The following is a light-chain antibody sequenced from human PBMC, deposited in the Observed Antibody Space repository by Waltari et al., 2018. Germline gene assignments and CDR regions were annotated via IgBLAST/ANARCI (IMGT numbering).Light chain of an antibody. J-gene: IGLJ1*01. CDR1: TSNVGTKT. CDR2: KNA. V-gene: IGLV1-44*01. CDR3: AAWDDSLSGYV. Sequence: QSVLTQPPSASGTPEERVTISCSGSTSNVGTKTVNWYQHFPGMAPKLLIYKNAQRHSGVPVRFSGSKSGTSASLAISGLQSEDEAVYYCAAWDDSLSGYVFGTGTKVSV.